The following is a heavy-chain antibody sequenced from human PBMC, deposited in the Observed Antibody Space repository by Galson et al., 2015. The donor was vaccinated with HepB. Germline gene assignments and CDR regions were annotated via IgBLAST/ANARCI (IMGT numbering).Heavy chain of an antibody. CDR1: GFTFSSYW. V-gene: IGHV3-21*01. J-gene: IGHJ4*02. CDR2: ISSSSSYI. CDR3: ARAVVVAALWYFDY. Sequence: SLRLSCAASGFTFSSYWMNWVRQAPGKGLEWVSSISSSSSYIYYADSVKGRFTISRDNAKNSLYLQMNSLRAEDTAVYYCARAVVVAALWYFDYWGQGTLVTVSS. D-gene: IGHD2-15*01.